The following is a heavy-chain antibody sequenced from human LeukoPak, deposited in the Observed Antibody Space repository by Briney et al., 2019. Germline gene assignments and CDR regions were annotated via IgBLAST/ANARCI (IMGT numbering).Heavy chain of an antibody. CDR1: GFTSSRYG. Sequence: GGSLRLSCAGSGFTSSRYGMHWVRQAPGKGLEWVALIRYDGNDHWYGDSAKGRFTISRDNSKDTVYLQMDSLRDEDTALYYYARGGNNHGWNAYFDYWGQGSLVTVSS. CDR3: ARGGNNHGWNAYFDY. V-gene: IGHV3-30*02. J-gene: IGHJ4*02. CDR2: IRYDGNDH. D-gene: IGHD1-1*01.